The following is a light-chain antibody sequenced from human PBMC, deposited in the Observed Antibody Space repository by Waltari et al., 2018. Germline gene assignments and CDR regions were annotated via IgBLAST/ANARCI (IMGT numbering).Light chain of an antibody. CDR2: YDN. V-gene: IGLV1-36*01. CDR1: RSNIGNNA. CDR3: AAWDDSLSAWL. J-gene: IGLJ3*02. Sequence: QSVLTQPPSVSEAPRQRVTISCSGSRSNIGNNAVNWYQKVPGKAPELLVYYDNQVPSGVSDRFSGSKSGTSASLAISGLQSEDEADYYCAAWDDSLSAWLFGGGTKLTVL.